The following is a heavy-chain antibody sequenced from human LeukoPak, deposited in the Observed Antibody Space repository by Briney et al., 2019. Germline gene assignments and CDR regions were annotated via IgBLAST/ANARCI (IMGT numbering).Heavy chain of an antibody. J-gene: IGHJ1*01. CDR3: ARNAYSSGWYGYFQH. D-gene: IGHD6-19*01. V-gene: IGHV3-66*01. Sequence: GGSLRLSCAASGVSVSSNYMSWVRQAPGKGLEWVSVLYGGGSAYYPDSVKGRFTISRDNSKNTLYLQMNSLRADDTAVYYCARNAYSSGWYGYFQHWGQGTLVTVSS. CDR1: GVSVSSNY. CDR2: LYGGGSA.